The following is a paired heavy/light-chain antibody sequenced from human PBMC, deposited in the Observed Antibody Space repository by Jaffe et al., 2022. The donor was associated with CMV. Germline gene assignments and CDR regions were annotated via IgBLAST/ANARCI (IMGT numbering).Light chain of an antibody. CDR3: LQHNGYPWT. CDR1: QGIGND. J-gene: IGKJ1*01. V-gene: IGKV1-17*01. CDR2: AAS. Sequence: DIQMTQSPSSLSASVGDRVTITCRASQGIGNDLGWYQQIPGKAPKRLISAASSLQSGVPSRFSGSGSGTEFTLTISSLQPEDFATYYCLQHNGYPWTFGPGTTVAIK.
Heavy chain of an antibody. CDR3: AREDDCSSASCSLYYYHGVDV. J-gene: IGHJ6*02. D-gene: IGHD2-2*01. CDR1: GYTFSSSL. V-gene: IGHV1-46*01. Sequence: QVQLVQSGAELKRPGASVKVSCKASGYTFSSSLLHWVRQAPGQGLDWMGVINPSGGSTHYAQKFQGRVTMTRDTSTSTVYMELSSLRFEDTAVYYCAREDDCSSASCSLYYYHGVDVWGQGTTVTVSS. CDR2: INPSGGST.